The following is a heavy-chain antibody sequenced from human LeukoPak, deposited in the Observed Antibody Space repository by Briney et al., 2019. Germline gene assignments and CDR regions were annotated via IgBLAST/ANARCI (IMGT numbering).Heavy chain of an antibody. V-gene: IGHV1-2*02. Sequence: ASVKVSCKASGYTFTGYYMHWVRQAPGQGLEWMGWINPNSGGTNYAQKFQGRVTMTRDTSISTAYMELRSLRSDDTAVYYCARGLYYYDSSGYYSPSWFDPWGQGTLVTVSS. CDR2: INPNSGGT. D-gene: IGHD3-22*01. J-gene: IGHJ5*02. CDR1: GYTFTGYY. CDR3: ARGLYYYDSSGYYSPSWFDP.